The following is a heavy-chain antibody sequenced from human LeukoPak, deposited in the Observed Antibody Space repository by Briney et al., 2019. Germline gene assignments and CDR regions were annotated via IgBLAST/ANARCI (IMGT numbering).Heavy chain of an antibody. D-gene: IGHD4-17*01. CDR1: GYTFTSYY. CDR2: INPSGGST. Sequence: ASVKVSCKASGYTFTSYYMHWVRQAPGQGLEWMGIINPSGGSTSYAQKLQGRVTMTRDMSTSTVYMELSSLRSEDTAVYYCARDELKGDYVSGYMDVWGKGTTVTVSS. CDR3: ARDELKGDYVSGYMDV. J-gene: IGHJ6*03. V-gene: IGHV1-46*04.